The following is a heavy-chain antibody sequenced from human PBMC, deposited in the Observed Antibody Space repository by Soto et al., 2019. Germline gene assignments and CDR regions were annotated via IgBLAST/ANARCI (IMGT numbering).Heavy chain of an antibody. CDR2: INSDGSST. CDR3: AKGVRAATRYFQH. Sequence: VQLVESGGGLVQPGGSLRLSCAASGFSFSSYWMHWVRHAPGKGLVWVSRINSDGSSTTYADSVKGRFTISRDNAKNTLYLQMSSSTPEGTAVYYCAKGVRAATRYFQHWGQGPLVTVSS. V-gene: IGHV3-74*01. D-gene: IGHD2-2*01. CDR1: GFSFSSYW. J-gene: IGHJ1*01.